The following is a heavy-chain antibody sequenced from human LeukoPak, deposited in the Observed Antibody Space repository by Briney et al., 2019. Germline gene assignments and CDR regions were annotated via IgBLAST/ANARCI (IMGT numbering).Heavy chain of an antibody. D-gene: IGHD6-13*01. Sequence: GASVKVSCKASGYTFTSYGISWVRQAPGQGLEWMGWISAYNGNTNYAQKLQGRVTMTTDTSTSTAYMELRSLRSDDTAVYYCARDPVAAAGTHYYYYGMDAWGQGTTVTVSS. V-gene: IGHV1-18*01. J-gene: IGHJ6*02. CDR1: GYTFTSYG. CDR2: ISAYNGNT. CDR3: ARDPVAAAGTHYYYYGMDA.